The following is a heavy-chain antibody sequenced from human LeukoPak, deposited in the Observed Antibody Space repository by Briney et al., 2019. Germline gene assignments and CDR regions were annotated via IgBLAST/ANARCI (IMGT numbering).Heavy chain of an antibody. D-gene: IGHD5-18*01. CDR3: ARGPIHRFDY. V-gene: IGHV4-34*01. CDR1: GGSFSGYY. Sequence: PSETLSLTCAVYGGSFSGYYWSWIRQPPGKGLEWIGEINHSGSTNYNPSLKSRVTISVDTSKNQFSLKLSSVTAADTAVYYCARGPIHRFDYWGQGTLVTVSS. CDR2: INHSGST. J-gene: IGHJ4*02.